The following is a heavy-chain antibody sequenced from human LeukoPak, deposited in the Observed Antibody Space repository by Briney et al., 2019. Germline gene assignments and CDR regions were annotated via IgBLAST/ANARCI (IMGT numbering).Heavy chain of an antibody. J-gene: IGHJ4*02. CDR2: INPSGGST. V-gene: IGHV1-46*01. CDR1: GYTFTSYY. Sequence: ASVKVSCKASGYTFTSYYMHWVRQAPGQGLVWMGIINPSGGSTSYAQKFQGRVTMTRDTSTSTVYMELSSLRSEDTAVYYRARDPGYDFWSGWYFDYWGQGTLVSVSS. CDR3: ARDPGYDFWSGWYFDY. D-gene: IGHD3-3*01.